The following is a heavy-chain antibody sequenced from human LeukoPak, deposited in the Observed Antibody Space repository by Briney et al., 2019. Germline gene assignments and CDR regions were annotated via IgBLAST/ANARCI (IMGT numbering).Heavy chain of an antibody. J-gene: IGHJ4*02. D-gene: IGHD3-10*01. CDR2: IYYSGST. CDR1: GGPISSSSYY. CDR3: AREFGRMGFGELLSY. Sequence: PSETLSLTCTVSGGPISSSSYYWGWIRQPPGKGLEWIGSIYYSGSTYYNPSLKSRVTISVDTSKNQFSLKLSSVTAADTAVYYCAREFGRMGFGELLSYWGQGTLVTVSS. V-gene: IGHV4-39*07.